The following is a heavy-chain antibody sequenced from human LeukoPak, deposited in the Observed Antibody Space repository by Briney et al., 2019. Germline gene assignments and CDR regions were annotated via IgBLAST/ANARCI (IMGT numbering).Heavy chain of an antibody. V-gene: IGHV3-53*01. CDR3: ATEVYDSSASFDN. J-gene: IGHJ4*02. CDR1: GFTVNSKY. Sequence: GGSLRLSCAASGFTVNSKYMSWVRQAPGKGLEWVSIIYSGGGTYYADSVKGRFTMSRDNSKNSLYLQMNSLRAEDTAVYFCATEVYDSSASFDNWGQGTLVTVSS. CDR2: IYSGGGT. D-gene: IGHD3-22*01.